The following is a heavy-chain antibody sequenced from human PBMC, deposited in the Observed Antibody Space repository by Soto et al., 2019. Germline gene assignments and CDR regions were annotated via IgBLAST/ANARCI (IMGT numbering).Heavy chain of an antibody. D-gene: IGHD3-22*01. CDR3: ARMKGEDYYNRNFDY. CDR2: IYYSGST. CDR1: GDSISNGDKY. Sequence: QVQLQESGPGLVKPSQTLSLTCTVSGDSISNGDKYWTWIRQHPGKELEWIGYIYYSGSTYYSPSLRSRLSMSVDTSENQFSLHLSSVTAADTAVYCCARMKGEDYYNRNFDYWGQGILVTVSS. V-gene: IGHV4-31*03. J-gene: IGHJ4*02.